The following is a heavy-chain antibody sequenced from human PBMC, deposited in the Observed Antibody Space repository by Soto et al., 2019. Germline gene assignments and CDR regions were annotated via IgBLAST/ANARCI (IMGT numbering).Heavy chain of an antibody. CDR3: AKSHCSGGSCYDLGYCDY. Sequence: QPGGSLRLSCTASGFTFGDYAMSWFRQAPGKGLEWVGFIRSKAYGGTTEYAAAVKGRFTISRDDSKSIAYLQMNSLKTEDTAVYYCAKSHCSGGSCYDLGYCDYWGQGT. CDR2: IRSKAYGGTT. V-gene: IGHV3-49*03. D-gene: IGHD2-15*01. J-gene: IGHJ4*02. CDR1: GFTFGDYA.